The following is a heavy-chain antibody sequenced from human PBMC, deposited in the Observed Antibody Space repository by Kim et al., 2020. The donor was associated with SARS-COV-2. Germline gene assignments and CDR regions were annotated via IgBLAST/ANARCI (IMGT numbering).Heavy chain of an antibody. V-gene: IGHV4-34*01. J-gene: IGHJ6*02. CDR1: GGSFSGYY. Sequence: SETLSLTCAVYGGSFSGYYWSWIRQPPGKGLEWIGEINHSGSTNYNPSLKSRVTISVDTSKNQFSLKLSSVTAADTAVYYCARCVRIAAIRYYYGMDVWGQGTTVTVSS. CDR3: ARCVRIAAIRYYYGMDV. CDR2: INHSGST. D-gene: IGHD6-13*01.